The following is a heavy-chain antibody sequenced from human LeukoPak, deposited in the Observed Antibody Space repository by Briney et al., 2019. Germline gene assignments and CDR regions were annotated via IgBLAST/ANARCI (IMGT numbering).Heavy chain of an antibody. D-gene: IGHD4-17*01. J-gene: IGHJ4*02. CDR3: ARLWVTTTN. Sequence: SETLSLTCAVYGGSFSGYYWSWIRQPPGKGLEWIGEINHSGSTNYNPSLKSRVTISVDTSKNQFSLKLSSVTAADAAVYYCARLWVTTTNWGQGTLVTVSS. V-gene: IGHV4-34*01. CDR1: GGSFSGYY. CDR2: INHSGST.